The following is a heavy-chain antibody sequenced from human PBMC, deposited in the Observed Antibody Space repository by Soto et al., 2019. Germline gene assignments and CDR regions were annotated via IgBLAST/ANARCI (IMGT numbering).Heavy chain of an antibody. J-gene: IGHJ4*02. D-gene: IGHD5-12*01. CDR2: IYYSGST. V-gene: IGHV4-31*03. Sequence: QVQLQESGPGLVKPSQTLSLTCTVSGGSISSGDYYWSWIRQHPGKGLEWIGSIYYSGSTYYNPSLKSRVTISVDTSENQFSLKLSSVTAADTAVYYCVRAPHGYNFLDYGGQGTLVTVSS. CDR3: VRAPHGYNFLDY. CDR1: GGSISSGDYY.